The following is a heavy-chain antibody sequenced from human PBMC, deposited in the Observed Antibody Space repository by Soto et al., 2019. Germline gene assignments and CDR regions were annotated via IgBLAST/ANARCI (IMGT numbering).Heavy chain of an antibody. D-gene: IGHD6-19*01. V-gene: IGHV3-23*01. Sequence: PVGSLRLSCAASGFTFSNYAMIWVRQAPGKGLEWVSAISGGGDTTYYADSVKGRFTISRDNSKNTLYLQMNSLRGEDTALYYCAKTVPATNYWGQGTPVTVSS. CDR3: AKTVPATNY. CDR2: ISGGGDTT. J-gene: IGHJ4*02. CDR1: GFTFSNYA.